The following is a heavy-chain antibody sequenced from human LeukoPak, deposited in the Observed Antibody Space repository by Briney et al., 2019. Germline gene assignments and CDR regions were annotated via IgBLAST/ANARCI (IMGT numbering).Heavy chain of an antibody. V-gene: IGHV3-7*04. CDR2: IKQDGSEK. D-gene: IGHD5-12*01. CDR3: ARSQWLRFDAFDI. CDR1: GFTFSSYW. J-gene: IGHJ3*02. Sequence: GVSLRLSCAASGFTFSSYWMSWVRQAPGKGLEWVANIKQDGSEKYYVDSVKGRFTISRDNAKNSLYLQMNSLRAEDTAVYYCARSQWLRFDAFDIWGQGTMVTVSS.